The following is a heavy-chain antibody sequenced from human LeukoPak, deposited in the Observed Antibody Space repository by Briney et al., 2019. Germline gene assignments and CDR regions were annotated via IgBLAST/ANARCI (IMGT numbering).Heavy chain of an antibody. D-gene: IGHD1-26*01. Sequence: GASVKVSCKVSGYTLTELSMHWVRQAPGQGLEWMGWINPNSGGTNYAQKFQGWVTMTRDTSISTAYMELSRLRSDDTAVYYCARSGSYSLFDYWGQGTLVTVSS. CDR2: INPNSGGT. V-gene: IGHV1-2*04. CDR1: GYTLTELS. CDR3: ARSGSYSLFDY. J-gene: IGHJ4*02.